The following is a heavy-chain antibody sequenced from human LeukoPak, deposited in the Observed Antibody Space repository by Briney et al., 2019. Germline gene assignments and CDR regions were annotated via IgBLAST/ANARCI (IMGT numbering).Heavy chain of an antibody. J-gene: IGHJ3*02. CDR2: ISSSSYI. D-gene: IGHD1-26*01. V-gene: IGHV3-21*01. Sequence: PGGSLRLSCAASGYSFSSYNMNWVRQAPGKGLEWVSCISSSSYIYNADSVRGRFTISRDNAKNSLYLQMDSLRAEDTAVYYCARGYLNAFDIWGQGTMVTVSS. CDR3: ARGYLNAFDI. CDR1: GYSFSSYN.